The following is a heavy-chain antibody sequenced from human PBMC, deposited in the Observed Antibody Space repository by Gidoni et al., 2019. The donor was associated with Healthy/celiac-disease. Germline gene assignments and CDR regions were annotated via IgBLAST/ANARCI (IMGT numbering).Heavy chain of an antibody. J-gene: IGHJ4*02. CDR2: IYYSGST. CDR1: GGSISSSSCY. Sequence: QLQLQESGRGLVKPSETPSPTCTASGGSISSSSCYWGWIRQPPGKGLEWIGSIYYSGSTYYNPSLKSRVTISVDTSKNQFSLKLSSVTAADTAVYYCARNPSIVGANRGFDYWGQGTLVTVSS. V-gene: IGHV4-39*01. CDR3: ARNPSIVGANRGFDY. D-gene: IGHD1-26*01.